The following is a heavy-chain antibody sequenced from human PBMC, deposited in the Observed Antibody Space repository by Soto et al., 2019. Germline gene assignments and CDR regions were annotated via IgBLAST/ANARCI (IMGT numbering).Heavy chain of an antibody. D-gene: IGHD2-15*01. J-gene: IGHJ4*02. Sequence: QVQLVQSGAEVKKPGSSVKVSCKASGGTFSSYAISWVRQAPGQGLEWMGGIIPIFGTANYAQKFQGRVTITADESTSTDYMELSSLRSEDTAVYYCARDRCSGGSCYEVYWGQGTLVTVSS. V-gene: IGHV1-69*01. CDR1: GGTFSSYA. CDR3: ARDRCSGGSCYEVY. CDR2: IIPIFGTA.